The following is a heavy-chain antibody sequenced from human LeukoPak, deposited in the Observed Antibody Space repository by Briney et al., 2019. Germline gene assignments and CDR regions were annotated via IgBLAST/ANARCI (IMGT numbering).Heavy chain of an antibody. CDR3: ARDLNSYGKNYYYYYGMDV. D-gene: IGHD5-18*01. V-gene: IGHV3-21*01. Sequence: GGSLRLSCAASGFTFSSYSMNWVRQAPGKGLEWVSSISSSSSYIYYADSVKGRFTISRDNAKNSLYLQMNSLRAEDTAVYYCARDLNSYGKNYYYYYGMDVWGQGTTVTVSS. J-gene: IGHJ6*02. CDR1: GFTFSSYS. CDR2: ISSSSSYI.